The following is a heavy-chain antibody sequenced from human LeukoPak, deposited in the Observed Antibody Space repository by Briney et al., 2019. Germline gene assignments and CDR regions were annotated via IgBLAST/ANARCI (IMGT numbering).Heavy chain of an antibody. V-gene: IGHV3-11*06. CDR1: GGSFSGYY. J-gene: IGHJ4*02. CDR3: ARDLKIMGTAQVHY. Sequence: LSLTCAVYGGSFSGYYWSWVRQAPGKGLEWVSHIEGNSRATYYADSVKGRFTISRDNAKNSLYLQMNSLRAEDTAVYYCARDLKIMGTAQVHYWGQGTMVTVSS. CDR2: IEGNSRAT. D-gene: IGHD1-26*01.